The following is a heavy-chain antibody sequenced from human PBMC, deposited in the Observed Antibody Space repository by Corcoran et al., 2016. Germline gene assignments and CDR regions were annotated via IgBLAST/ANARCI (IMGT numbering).Heavy chain of an antibody. J-gene: IGHJ4*02. V-gene: IGHV4-34*01. CDR2: INHSGST. D-gene: IGHD3-10*02. Sequence: QVQLQQWGAGLLKPSETLSLTCAVYGGSFSGYYWSWIRQPPGKGLVWIGEINHSGSTNYNPSLKSRVTISVDTSKNQFSLKLSSVTAAATAVYYGARDSFPPIRCSGSYFDYWGQGTLVTVSS. CDR3: ARDSFPPIRCSGSYFDY. CDR1: GGSFSGYY.